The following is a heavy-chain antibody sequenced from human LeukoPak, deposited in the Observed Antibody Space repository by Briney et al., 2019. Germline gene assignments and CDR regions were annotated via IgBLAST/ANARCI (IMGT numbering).Heavy chain of an antibody. CDR2: FDPEDGET. V-gene: IGHV1-24*01. CDR1: GYTLTELS. J-gene: IGHJ5*02. CDR3: ATATKPYYDFWSGSDPTNGFDP. D-gene: IGHD3-3*01. Sequence: ASVKVSCKVSGYTLTELSMHWVRQAPGKGLEWMGGFDPEDGETIYAQKFQGRVTMTEDTSTDTAYMELSSLRSEDTAVYYCATATKPYYDFWSGSDPTNGFDPWGQGTLVTVSS.